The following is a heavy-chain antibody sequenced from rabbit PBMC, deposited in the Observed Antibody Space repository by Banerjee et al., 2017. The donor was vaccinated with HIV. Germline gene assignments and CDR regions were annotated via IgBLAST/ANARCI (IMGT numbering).Heavy chain of an antibody. D-gene: IGHD3-1*01. V-gene: IGHV1S40*01. CDR3: TRVRSGFDL. CDR2: IVTGSSGST. J-gene: IGHJ4*01. CDR1: GFDFSSNVY. Sequence: QSLEESGGDLVKPGASLTLTCTASGFDFSSNVYMSWVRQAPGKGLEWIGCIVTGSSGSTSYASWAKGRFTISRTSSTTVTLQMTSLTAADTATYFCTRVRSGFDLWGPGTLVTVS.